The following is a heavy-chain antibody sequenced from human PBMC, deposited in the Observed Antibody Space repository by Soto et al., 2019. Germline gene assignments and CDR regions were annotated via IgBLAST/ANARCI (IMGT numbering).Heavy chain of an antibody. D-gene: IGHD2-15*01. CDR3: ARDLGCSGASCFGF. J-gene: IGHJ4*02. CDR1: GFSLNTNGVG. CDR2: IYWDDDE. Sequence: QITLKESGPTLVKPTQTLTLTCTLSGFSLNTNGVGVGWIRQPPGKALEWLALIYWDDDERYSPSLKNRLTITNDTSKNQVVLTMTNMVPADTATYYCARDLGCSGASCFGFWGQGTLVTVSS. V-gene: IGHV2-5*02.